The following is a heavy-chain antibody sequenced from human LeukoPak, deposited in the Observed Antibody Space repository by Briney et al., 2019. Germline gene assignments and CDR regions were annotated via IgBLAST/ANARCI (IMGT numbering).Heavy chain of an antibody. V-gene: IGHV1-46*01. D-gene: IGHD6-19*01. J-gene: IGHJ4*02. CDR3: ARDKQWLYGDNCFDY. Sequence: ASVKVSCKASGYTFTSYGISWVRQAPGQGLEWMGVINPSGGSTSYAQKFQGRVTMTRDTSTSTVYMELSSLRSEDTAVYYCARDKQWLYGDNCFDYWGQGTLVTVSS. CDR2: INPSGGST. CDR1: GYTFTSYG.